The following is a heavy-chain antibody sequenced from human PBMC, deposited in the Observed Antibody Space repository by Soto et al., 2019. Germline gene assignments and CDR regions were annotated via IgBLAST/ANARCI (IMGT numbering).Heavy chain of an antibody. CDR1: GFTVSSNY. D-gene: IGHD2-15*01. CDR3: AREGRP. CDR2: IYSGGST. V-gene: IGHV3-66*01. Sequence: EVQLVESGGGLVQPGGSLRLSCAASGFTVSSNYMSWVRQAPGKGLEWVSVIYSGGSTYFADSVKDRFSISRDNSKKTLHVKMNSLRAEDTAVYYCAREGRPWGQGTLVTVSS. J-gene: IGHJ5*02.